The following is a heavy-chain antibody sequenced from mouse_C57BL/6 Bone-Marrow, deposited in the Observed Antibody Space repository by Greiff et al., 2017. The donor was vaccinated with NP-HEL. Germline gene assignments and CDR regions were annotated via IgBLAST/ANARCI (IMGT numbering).Heavy chain of an antibody. CDR2: IDPSDSYT. D-gene: IGHD4-1*01. Sequence: QVQLQQPGAELVMPGASVKLSCKASGYTFTSYWMHWVKQRPGQGLEWIGEIDPSDSYTNYNQKFKGKSTLTVDKSSSTAYMQLSSLTSEDSAVYYCARSWDGDDYWGQGTTLTVSS. CDR3: ARSWDGDDY. CDR1: GYTFTSYW. J-gene: IGHJ2*01. V-gene: IGHV1-69*01.